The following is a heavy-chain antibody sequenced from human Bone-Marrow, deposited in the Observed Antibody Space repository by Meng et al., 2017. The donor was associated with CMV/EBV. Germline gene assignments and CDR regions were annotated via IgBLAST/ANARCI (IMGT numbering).Heavy chain of an antibody. CDR3: ARQSKLPTIAAAGRGWFDP. D-gene: IGHD6-13*01. CDR1: GGSISSYS. Sequence: GSLRLSCTVSGGSISSYSWTWIRQPPGKALEWVGSISYSGFTNYNPSLKSRVTISVDTSKSQFSLNLSSVTAADTAVYYCARQSKLPTIAAAGRGWFDPWGHGTRVTVSS. CDR2: ISYSGFT. J-gene: IGHJ5*02. V-gene: IGHV4-59*13.